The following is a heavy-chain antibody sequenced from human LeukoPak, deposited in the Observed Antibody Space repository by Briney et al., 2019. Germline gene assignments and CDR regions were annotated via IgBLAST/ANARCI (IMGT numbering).Heavy chain of an antibody. J-gene: IGHJ3*02. CDR1: GGSISSYY. D-gene: IGHD5-24*01. CDR2: IYYSGST. CDR3: AREARDGYNNAFDI. Sequence: SETLSLTCTVSGGSISSYYWSWIRQPPGKGLEWIGYIYYSGSTNYNPSLKSRVTISVDTSKNQFSLKLSSVTAADTAVYYCAREARDGYNNAFDIWGQGTMVTVSS. V-gene: IGHV4-59*12.